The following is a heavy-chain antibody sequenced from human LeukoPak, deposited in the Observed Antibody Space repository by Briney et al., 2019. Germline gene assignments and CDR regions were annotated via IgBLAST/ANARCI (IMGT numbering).Heavy chain of an antibody. V-gene: IGHV3-30*18. CDR1: GFTFSSYG. D-gene: IGHD4-17*01. CDR3: AKPIYRIYGDYEHDAFDI. CDR2: ISYDGSNK. Sequence: PGRSLRLSCAASGFTFSSYGMHWVRQAPGKGLEWVAVISYDGSNKYYADSVKGRFTISRDNSKNTLYLQMNSLRAEDTAVYYCAKPIYRIYGDYEHDAFDIWGQGTMVTVSS. J-gene: IGHJ3*02.